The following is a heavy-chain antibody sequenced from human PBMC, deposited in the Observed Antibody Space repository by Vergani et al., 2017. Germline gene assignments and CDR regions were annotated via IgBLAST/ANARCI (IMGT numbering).Heavy chain of an antibody. CDR2: ISSSSSYI. J-gene: IGHJ6*03. Sequence: EVQLVESGGGLVKPGGSLRLSCAASGFTFSSYSMNWVRQAPGKGLEWVSSISSSSSYIYYADSVKGRFTISRDNAKNSLYLQMNSRRAEDTAVYYCARSAGTSGDYMDVWGKGTTVTVSS. D-gene: IGHD1-1*01. V-gene: IGHV3-21*01. CDR1: GFTFSSYS. CDR3: ARSAGTSGDYMDV.